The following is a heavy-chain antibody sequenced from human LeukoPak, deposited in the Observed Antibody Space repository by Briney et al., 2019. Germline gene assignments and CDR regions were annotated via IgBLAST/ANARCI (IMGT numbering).Heavy chain of an antibody. D-gene: IGHD6-13*01. J-gene: IGHJ4*02. V-gene: IGHV3-30-3*01. CDR1: GFTFSSYA. Sequence: GGSLRLSCAASGFTFSSYAMHWVRQAPGKGLEWVSVISYDGSNKYYADSVKGRFTISRDNSKNTLYLQMNSLRAEDTAVYYCARDDPAAAADYWGQGTLVTVSS. CDR2: ISYDGSNK. CDR3: ARDDPAAAADY.